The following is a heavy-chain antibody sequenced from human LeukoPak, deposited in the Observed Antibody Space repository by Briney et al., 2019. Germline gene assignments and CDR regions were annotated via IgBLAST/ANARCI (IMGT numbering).Heavy chain of an antibody. J-gene: IGHJ5*02. D-gene: IGHD6-19*01. V-gene: IGHV3-21*01. CDR3: ARGYSSGWSNNWFDP. CDR2: ISSSSSYI. CDR1: GFTFSSYP. Sequence: GGSLRLSCVASGFTFSSYPMNWVRQAPGKGLEWVSSISSSSSYIQYADSMKGRFTISRDNVKNSLYLQMNSLRAEDTAVYYCARGYSSGWSNNWFDPWGRGTLVTVSS.